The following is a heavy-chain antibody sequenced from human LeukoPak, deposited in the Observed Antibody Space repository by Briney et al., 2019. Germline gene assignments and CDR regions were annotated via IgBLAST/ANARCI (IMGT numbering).Heavy chain of an antibody. CDR2: INPNSGGT. CDR3: ARDNSYGDYGRFAY. J-gene: IGHJ4*02. CDR1: GYTFTGYY. V-gene: IGHV1-2*02. Sequence: ASVKVSCKASGYTFTGYYMHWVRQAPGQGLEWMGWINPNSGGTNYAQKFQGRVTMTRDTSISTAYMDLTRLRSVDTAVYYCARDNSYGDYGRFAYWGQGTLVTVSS. D-gene: IGHD4-17*01.